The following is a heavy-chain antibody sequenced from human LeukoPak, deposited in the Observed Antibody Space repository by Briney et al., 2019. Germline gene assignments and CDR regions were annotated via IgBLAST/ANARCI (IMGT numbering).Heavy chain of an antibody. CDR1: GGSISSGGYY. Sequence: SQTLSLTCTVSGGSISSGGYYWSWIRQHPGKGLEWVGYIYYSGSTYYNPSLKSRVTISVDTSKNQFSLKLSSVTAADTAVYYCARDSSSSWYYFDYWGQGTLVTVSS. J-gene: IGHJ4*02. D-gene: IGHD6-13*01. CDR2: IYYSGST. V-gene: IGHV4-31*03. CDR3: ARDSSSSWYYFDY.